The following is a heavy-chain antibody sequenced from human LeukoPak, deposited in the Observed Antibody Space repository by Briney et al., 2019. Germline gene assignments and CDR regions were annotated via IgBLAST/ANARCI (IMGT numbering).Heavy chain of an antibody. CDR2: ISSSSGYI. Sequence: GGSLRLSCEASGFTFSSYSMNWVRQAPGKGLEWVSSISSSSGYIYYADSVKGRFTISRDNAKNSLYLQMNSLRDEDTALYYCAKPHFDYWGQGTLVTVSS. J-gene: IGHJ4*02. CDR3: AKPHFDY. V-gene: IGHV3-21*01. CDR1: GFTFSSYS.